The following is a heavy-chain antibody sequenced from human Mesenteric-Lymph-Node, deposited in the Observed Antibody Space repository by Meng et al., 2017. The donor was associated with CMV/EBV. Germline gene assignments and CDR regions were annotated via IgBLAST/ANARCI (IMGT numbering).Heavy chain of an antibody. J-gene: IGHJ4*02. V-gene: IGHV3-48*04. D-gene: IGHD2-8*01. CDR2: ISSSGYTI. CDR1: GFTFNSYA. CDR3: ARLTLNRSYDY. Sequence: GESLKISCSASGFTFNSYAIHWVRQAPGKGLEWVSYISSSGYTIYYADSVKGRFTISRDNAKNSLYLQMNSLRAEDTAVYYCARLTLNRSYDYWGQGTLVTVSS.